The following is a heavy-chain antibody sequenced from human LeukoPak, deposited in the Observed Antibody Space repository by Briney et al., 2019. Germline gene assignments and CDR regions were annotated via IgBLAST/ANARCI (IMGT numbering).Heavy chain of an antibody. J-gene: IGHJ4*02. CDR3: ASGMIRGIAPIVVDY. D-gene: IGHD3-10*01. V-gene: IGHV4-30-4*07. Sequence: SETLSLTCAVSGGSISSGGYSWSWIRQPPGKGLEWIGYIYYSGSTYYNPSLKSRVTISVDTSKNQFSLKLSSVTAADTAVYYCASGMIRGIAPIVVDYWGQGTLVTGSS. CDR2: IYYSGST. CDR1: GGSISSGGYS.